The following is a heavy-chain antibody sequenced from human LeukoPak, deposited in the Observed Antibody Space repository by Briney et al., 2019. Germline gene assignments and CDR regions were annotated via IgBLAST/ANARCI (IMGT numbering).Heavy chain of an antibody. J-gene: IGHJ4*02. CDR3: ARRPRNSGSDDGPSGLDY. D-gene: IGHD1-26*01. Sequence: PSETLSLTCAVYGGSFSGYYWSWIRQPPGKGLEWIGEINHSGNTDYNPSLKSRVTILTDTPKNQFSLKLRSVSAADTAVYYCARRPRNSGSDDGPSGLDYWGQGTLVTVSS. CDR2: INHSGNT. V-gene: IGHV4-34*01. CDR1: GGSFSGYY.